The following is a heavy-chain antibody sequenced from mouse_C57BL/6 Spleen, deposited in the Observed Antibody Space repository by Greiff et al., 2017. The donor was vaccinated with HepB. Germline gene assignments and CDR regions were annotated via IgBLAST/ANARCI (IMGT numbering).Heavy chain of an antibody. CDR2: IDPENGDT. CDR3: TTGPRYAMDY. CDR1: GFNIKDDY. J-gene: IGHJ4*01. Sequence: EVKLMESGAELVRPGASVKLSCTASGFNIKDDYMHWVKQRPEQGLEWIGWIDPENGDTEYASKFLGKATITADTSSNTAYLQLSSLTSEDTAVYYCTTGPRYAMDYWGQGTSVTVSS. V-gene: IGHV14-4*01.